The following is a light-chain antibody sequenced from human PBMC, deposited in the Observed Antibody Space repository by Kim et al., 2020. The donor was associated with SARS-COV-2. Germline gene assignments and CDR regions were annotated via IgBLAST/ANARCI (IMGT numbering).Light chain of an antibody. CDR2: YDS. V-gene: IGLV3-21*04. CDR1: NIGSKS. CDR3: QVWDSSSDPHV. J-gene: IGLJ1*01. Sequence: SYELTQPPSVSVAPGKTARITCGGNNIGSKSVHWYQQKPGQATVLVIYYDSDRPSGIPERFSGSNSGNTATLTISRVEAGDEADYYCQVWDSSSDPHVFGTGTKVTVL.